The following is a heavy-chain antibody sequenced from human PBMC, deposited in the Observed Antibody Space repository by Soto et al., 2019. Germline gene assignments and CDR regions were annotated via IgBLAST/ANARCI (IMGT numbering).Heavy chain of an antibody. D-gene: IGHD6-13*01. V-gene: IGHV4-4*02. CDR3: ARVLFFGSWYPNYGMDV. J-gene: IGHJ6*02. CDR2: IYHSGST. CDR1: GGSISSSNW. Sequence: XETLSLTCAVSGGSISSSNWWSCVRQPPGKGLEWIGEIYHSGSTNYNPSLKSRATISVDKSKNQFSLKLSSVTAADTAVYYCARVLFFGSWYPNYGMDVWGQGTTVTVSS.